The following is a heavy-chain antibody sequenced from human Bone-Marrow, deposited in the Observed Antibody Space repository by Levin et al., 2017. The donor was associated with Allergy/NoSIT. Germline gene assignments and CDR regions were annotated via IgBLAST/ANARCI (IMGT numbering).Heavy chain of an antibody. J-gene: IGHJ4*02. CDR3: ARHVDDPPFDY. CDR2: IFYTGTT. CDR1: GGSINSSSYF. Sequence: NSSETLSLTCTVSGGSINSSSYFWGWIRQPPGGGLEWIASIFYTGTTFYNPSLRSRVTMSVDTSKRKFSLKLSSVTAADTAVYYCARHVDDPPFDYWGQGTLVTVSS. D-gene: IGHD5-12*01. V-gene: IGHV4-39*01.